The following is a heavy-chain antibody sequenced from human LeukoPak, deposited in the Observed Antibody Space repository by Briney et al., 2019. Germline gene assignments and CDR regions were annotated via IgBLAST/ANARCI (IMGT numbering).Heavy chain of an antibody. J-gene: IGHJ3*02. CDR3: ARYYYDSSGYYLGYDAFDI. Sequence: GGSLRLSCSASGFTFSSYVMSWVRQAPGKGLERVSAISGSGGSTYYADSVKGRFTISRDNSKNTLYLQMNILRAEDTAVYYCARYYYDSSGYYLGYDAFDIWGQGTMVTVSS. CDR1: GFTFSSYV. V-gene: IGHV3-23*01. CDR2: ISGSGGST. D-gene: IGHD3-22*01.